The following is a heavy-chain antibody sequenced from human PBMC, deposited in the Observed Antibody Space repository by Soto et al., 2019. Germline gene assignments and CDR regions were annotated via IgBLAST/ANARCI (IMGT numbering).Heavy chain of an antibody. CDR3: ARNMDYYYGPGSGNGHGF. CDR2: INPRFGDP. J-gene: IGHJ6*02. Sequence: QVQLVQSGAELKEPGDSVRVSCEASGYTFTAYYIHWVRQAHGQGLEWMGWINPRFGDPSYAQDFQGRVSMTRDTSISTVYMELSRLTSDDTAIYYCARNMDYYYGPGSGNGHGFWGQGTTVTVFS. D-gene: IGHD3-10*01. CDR1: GYTFTAYY. V-gene: IGHV1-2*02.